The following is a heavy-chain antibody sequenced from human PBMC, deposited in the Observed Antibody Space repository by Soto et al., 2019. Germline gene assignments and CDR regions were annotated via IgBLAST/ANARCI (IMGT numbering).Heavy chain of an antibody. CDR1: GFTFSSYG. D-gene: IGHD5-12*01. V-gene: IGHV3-30*18. J-gene: IGHJ4*02. Sequence: QVQLVESGGGVVQPGRSLRLSCAASGFTFSSYGMHWVRQAPGKGLEWVAVISYDGSNKYYADSVKGRFTISRDNSKNKLYLQMNSLRAEDTAVYYCAKDSLVATIFLAWVDYWGQGTLVTVSS. CDR2: ISYDGSNK. CDR3: AKDSLVATIFLAWVDY.